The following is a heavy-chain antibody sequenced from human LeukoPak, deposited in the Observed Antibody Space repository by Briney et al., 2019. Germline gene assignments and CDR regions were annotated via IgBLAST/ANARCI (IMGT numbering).Heavy chain of an antibody. Sequence: GGSLRLSCAASGFTFDEYTMSWVRQVPGKGLEWVSTIGGRGDNIYYADSVKGRFTISRDNSKNTLYLQMNSLRGEDTAVYYCAAKAYCSADNCYGLDYWGQGTLVTVSS. V-gene: IGHV3-23*01. CDR1: GFTFDEYT. CDR2: IGGRGDNI. J-gene: IGHJ4*02. CDR3: AAKAYCSADNCYGLDY. D-gene: IGHD2-15*01.